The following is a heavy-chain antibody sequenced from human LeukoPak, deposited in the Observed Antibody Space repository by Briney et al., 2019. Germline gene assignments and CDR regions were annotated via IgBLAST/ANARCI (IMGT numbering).Heavy chain of an antibody. D-gene: IGHD3-3*01. CDR1: GGSISSSSYY. Sequence: PSETLSLTCAVSGGSISSSSYYWGWIRQPPGKGLEWIGSIYYSGSTYYNPSLKSRVTISVDTSKNQFSLKLSSVTAADTAVYYGAVGSFNYDFWSGYYTDDAFDIWGQGTMVTVSS. V-gene: IGHV4-39*01. CDR2: IYYSGST. CDR3: AVGSFNYDFWSGYYTDDAFDI. J-gene: IGHJ3*02.